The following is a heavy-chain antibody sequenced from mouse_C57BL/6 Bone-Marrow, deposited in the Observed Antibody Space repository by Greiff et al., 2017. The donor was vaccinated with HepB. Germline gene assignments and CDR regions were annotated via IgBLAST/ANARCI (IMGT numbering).Heavy chain of an antibody. J-gene: IGHJ2*01. V-gene: IGHV1-52*01. CDR1: GYTFTSYW. D-gene: IGHD1-1*01. CDR3: ARRASSSNYFDY. Sequence: QVQLQQPGAELVRPGSSVKLSCKASGYTFTSYWMHWVKQRPIQGLEWIGNIDPSDSETHYNQKFKDKATLTVDKSSSTAYMQLSSLTSEDSAVYYCARRASSSNYFDYWGQGTTLTVSS. CDR2: IDPSDSET.